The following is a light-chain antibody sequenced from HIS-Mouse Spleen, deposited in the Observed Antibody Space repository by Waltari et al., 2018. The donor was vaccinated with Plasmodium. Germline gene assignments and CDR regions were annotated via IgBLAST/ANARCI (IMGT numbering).Light chain of an antibody. CDR1: SSDVGGYNY. CDR3: CSYAGSYTYV. V-gene: IGLV2-11*01. Sequence: QSALTQPRSVSGSPGQSVTISRTGTSSDVGGYNYFSWYQQHPGKAPKLMIYDVSKRPSGVPDRFSGSKSGNTASLTISGLQAEDEADYYCCSYAGSYTYVFGTGTKVTVL. J-gene: IGLJ1*01. CDR2: DVS.